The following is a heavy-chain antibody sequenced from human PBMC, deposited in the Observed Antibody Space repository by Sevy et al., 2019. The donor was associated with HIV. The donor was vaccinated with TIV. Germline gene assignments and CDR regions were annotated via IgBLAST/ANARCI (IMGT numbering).Heavy chain of an antibody. CDR2: MYHSGRS. Sequence: TLSLTCTVSGVSMSSSSYDWGWVRQPPGTGLEWIGTMYHSGRSYYNPSLKSRVTIYVDTSKNQFSLKLSSVTAADTAVYYCARQGGIVDRAFDYWGQGTLVTVSS. CDR1: GVSMSSSSYD. V-gene: IGHV4-39*01. J-gene: IGHJ4*02. CDR3: ARQGGIVDRAFDY. D-gene: IGHD2-21*01.